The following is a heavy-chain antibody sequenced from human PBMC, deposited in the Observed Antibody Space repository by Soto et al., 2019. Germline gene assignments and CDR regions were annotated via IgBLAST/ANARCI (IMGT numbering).Heavy chain of an antibody. Sequence: QVQLVQSGAEVKKPGSSVKVSCKASGGTFSSYAISWVRQAPGQGLEWMGGIIPIFGTANYAQKFQGSGTXAXAXSXXPAYMELSSLRSEDTAVYYCARHPGGRGYYYGMDVWGQGTTVTVSS. J-gene: IGHJ6*02. D-gene: IGHD2-15*01. CDR2: IIPIFGTA. V-gene: IGHV1-69*05. CDR3: ARHPGGRGYYYGMDV. CDR1: GGTFSSYA.